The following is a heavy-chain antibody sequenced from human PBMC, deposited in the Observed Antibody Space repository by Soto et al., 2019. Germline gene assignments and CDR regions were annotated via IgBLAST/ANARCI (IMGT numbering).Heavy chain of an antibody. CDR3: WGYDFWSGYSDDYYYGIDV. CDR2: ISSSGSTI. V-gene: IGHV3-11*01. D-gene: IGHD3-3*01. Sequence: GGSLRLSCAASGFTFSDYYMSWIRQAPGKGLEWVSYISSSGSTIYYADSVKGRFTISRDNAKNSLYLQMNSLRAEDTAVYYCWGYDFWSGYSDDYYYGIDVWGQGTTVTVSS. J-gene: IGHJ6*02. CDR1: GFTFSDYY.